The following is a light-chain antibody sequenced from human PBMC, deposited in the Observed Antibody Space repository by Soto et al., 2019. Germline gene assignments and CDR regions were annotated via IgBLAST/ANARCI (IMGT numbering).Light chain of an antibody. Sequence: DIQMTQSPSSLSASVGDRVTITCQASQGINKYLNWYQQQPGKAPKVLIYGASNLETGVPSRISGSGSGTDFTFTISSLQAEDIGTYYCQQYNNYPYTFGQGTKLEI. J-gene: IGKJ2*01. CDR3: QQYNNYPYT. CDR2: GAS. CDR1: QGINKY. V-gene: IGKV1-33*01.